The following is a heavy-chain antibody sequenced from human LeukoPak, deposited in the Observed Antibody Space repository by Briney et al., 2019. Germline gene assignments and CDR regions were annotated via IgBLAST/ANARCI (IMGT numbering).Heavy chain of an antibody. D-gene: IGHD6-6*01. CDR2: ISAYNGNT. Sequence: ASVKVSCKASGYTFTSYGISWVRQAPGQGLEWMGWISAYNGNTNYAQKLQGRVTMTTDTSTSTAYMELRSLRYDDTAVYYCARGIAARPDYYYYMDVWGKGTTVTVSS. J-gene: IGHJ6*03. CDR1: GYTFTSYG. V-gene: IGHV1-18*01. CDR3: ARGIAARPDYYYYMDV.